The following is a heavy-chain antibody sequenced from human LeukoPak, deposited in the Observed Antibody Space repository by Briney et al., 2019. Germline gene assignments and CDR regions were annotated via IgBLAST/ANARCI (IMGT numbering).Heavy chain of an antibody. CDR1: GGSISSYY. Sequence: SETLSLTCIVSGGSISSYYWSWIRQPPGKGLEWIGYVYYSGSTDYNPSLKSRVTMSVDTSKNLFSLKVSSVTAADTAVYYCARGRSNYYGMDVWGQGTTVTVSS. D-gene: IGHD1-26*01. J-gene: IGHJ6*02. CDR3: ARGRSNYYGMDV. CDR2: VYYSGST. V-gene: IGHV4-59*01.